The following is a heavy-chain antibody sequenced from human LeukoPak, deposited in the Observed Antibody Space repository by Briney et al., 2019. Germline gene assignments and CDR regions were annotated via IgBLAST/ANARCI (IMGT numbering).Heavy chain of an antibody. CDR2: IIPILGIA. Sequence: ASVKVSCKASGGTFSSYAISWVRQAPGQGLEWMGRIIPILGIANYAQKFQGRVTITADTSASTAYMELSSLRYEDTAVYYCARASGTAMVVRTYYYYYGMDVWGQGTTVTVSS. V-gene: IGHV1-69*04. CDR1: GGTFSSYA. J-gene: IGHJ6*02. D-gene: IGHD5-18*01. CDR3: ARASGTAMVVRTYYYYYGMDV.